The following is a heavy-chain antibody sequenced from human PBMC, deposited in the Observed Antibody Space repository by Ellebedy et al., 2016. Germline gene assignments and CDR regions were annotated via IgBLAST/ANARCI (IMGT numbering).Heavy chain of an antibody. J-gene: IGHJ4*02. V-gene: IGHV3-23*01. CDR3: AKDQDYSTAWYEFGS. CDR1: GFIFDDYA. CDR2: ISSSGGST. D-gene: IGHD2-2*01. Sequence: GESLKISCEASGFIFDDYAISWVRQAPGKGLEWVSVISSSGGSTNYADSVKGRFTISRDNSKNTLYLQMNSLRAEDTAVYYCAKDQDYSTAWYEFGSWGQGTLVTVSS.